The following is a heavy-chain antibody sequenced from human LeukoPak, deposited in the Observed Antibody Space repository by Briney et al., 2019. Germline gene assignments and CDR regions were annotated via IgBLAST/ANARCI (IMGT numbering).Heavy chain of an antibody. CDR1: GGSISSSSYY. Sequence: SETLSLTCTVSGGSISSSSYYWGWIRQPPGKGLVWIGSIYYSGNTYYNPSLKSRVTISVDTSKNQFSLKLSSVTAADTAVYYCVRHGARDLAAWFDCWGQGTLVTVSS. J-gene: IGHJ4*02. CDR2: IYYSGNT. V-gene: IGHV4-39*01. CDR3: VRHGARDLAAWFDC. D-gene: IGHD6-13*01.